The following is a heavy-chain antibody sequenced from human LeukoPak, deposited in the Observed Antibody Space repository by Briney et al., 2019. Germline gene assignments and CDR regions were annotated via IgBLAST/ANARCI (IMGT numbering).Heavy chain of an antibody. CDR2: INHSGST. V-gene: IGHV4-34*01. CDR1: GGSFSGYY. D-gene: IGHD3-10*01. Sequence: PSETLSLTCAVYGGSFSGYYWSWIRQPPGKGLEWIGEINHSGSTNYNTSLKSRVTISVDTSKNQFSLKLSSVTAADTAVYYCARGRGTYYYGSGSYYWFDPWGQGTLVTVSS. J-gene: IGHJ5*02. CDR3: ARGRGTYYYGSGSYYWFDP.